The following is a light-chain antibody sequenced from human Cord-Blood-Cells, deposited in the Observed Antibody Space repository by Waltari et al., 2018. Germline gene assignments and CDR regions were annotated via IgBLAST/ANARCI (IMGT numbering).Light chain of an antibody. Sequence: EIVSTQSPVTLSLSPGERATLSCRASQRVSSGYLAWYQQQPGPAPRRLIYGASSRATGTPDRFSGSGSGTGFTLTISRLEPEDVAVYYWQQYGSSLFTFGPGTKVDIK. J-gene: IGKJ3*01. CDR2: GAS. CDR1: QRVSSGY. CDR3: QQYGSSLFT. V-gene: IGKV3-20*01.